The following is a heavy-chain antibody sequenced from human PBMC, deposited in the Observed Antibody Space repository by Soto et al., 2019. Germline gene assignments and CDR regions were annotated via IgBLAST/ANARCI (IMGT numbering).Heavy chain of an antibody. J-gene: IGHJ6*02. CDR1: GFTFSNAW. CDR3: TTGPSDLIIENYYYYGMDV. D-gene: IGHD2-21*02. CDR2: IKSKTDGGTK. V-gene: IGHV3-15*07. Sequence: GGSLRLSCAASGFTFSNAWMNWVRQAPGKGLEWVGRIKSKTDGGTKDYAATVKGRFTMSRDDSKNTLYLQMNSLKTEDTAVYYCTTGPSDLIIENYYYYGMDVWGQGTTVTVSS.